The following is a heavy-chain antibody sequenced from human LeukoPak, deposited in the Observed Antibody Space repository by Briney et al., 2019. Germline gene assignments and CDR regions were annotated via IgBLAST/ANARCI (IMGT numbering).Heavy chain of an antibody. V-gene: IGHV4-34*01. CDR2: INHSGST. CDR1: GGSFSGYY. J-gene: IGHJ4*02. CDR3: ARTTKRGYSYGYLGGFDY. Sequence: SETLSLACAVYGGSFSGYYWSWIRQPPGKGLEWIGEINHSGSTNYNPSLKSRVTISVDTSKNQFSLKLSSVTAADTAVYYCARTTKRGYSYGYLGGFDYWGQGTLVTVSS. D-gene: IGHD5-18*01.